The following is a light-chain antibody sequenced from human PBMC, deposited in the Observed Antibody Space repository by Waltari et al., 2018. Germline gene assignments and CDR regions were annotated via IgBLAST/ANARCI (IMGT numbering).Light chain of an antibody. CDR3: CSYAGSSTLV. CDR1: SSDVGAYNY. CDR2: DVS. J-gene: IGLJ3*02. V-gene: IGLV2-11*01. Sequence: QSALTQPRSVSGSPGQSVTISCTGTSSDVGAYNYVSWYQQHQPRAPKLMIYDVSGRPSGVSARLSSFNPCNSATLTISGLQADDGADYYCCSYAGSSTLVFGGGTTLTVV.